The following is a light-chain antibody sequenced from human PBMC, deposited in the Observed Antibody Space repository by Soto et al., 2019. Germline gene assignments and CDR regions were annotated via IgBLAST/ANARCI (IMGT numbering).Light chain of an antibody. J-gene: IGLJ1*01. CDR2: GDS. CDR1: GSNIGAGYD. V-gene: IGLV1-40*01. Sequence: QSVPTQPPSVSGAPGQRVTISCTGSGSNIGAGYDVHWYQHRPGTAPKLLVFGDSHRPSGVPDRFSGSKSGTSASLAITGLQAEDEGDYYCQSYDSTLDARYVFGTGTKLTVL. CDR3: QSYDSTLDARYV.